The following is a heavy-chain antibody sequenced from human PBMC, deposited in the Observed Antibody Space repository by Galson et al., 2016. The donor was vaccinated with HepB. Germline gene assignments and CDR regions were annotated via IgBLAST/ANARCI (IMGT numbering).Heavy chain of an antibody. CDR1: GFTFSNYG. D-gene: IGHD1-1*01. V-gene: IGHV3-33*06. J-gene: IGHJ4*02. Sequence: SLRLSCAVSGFTFSNYGMHWVRQAPGKGLEWVAVIWYDGINKYYRDSVKGRFAISRDDSKNTLYLQMNSLRVDDTAMYYCTKWGTGLGDEEGDYWGQGTLVTVSS. CDR2: IWYDGINK. CDR3: TKWGTGLGDEEGDY.